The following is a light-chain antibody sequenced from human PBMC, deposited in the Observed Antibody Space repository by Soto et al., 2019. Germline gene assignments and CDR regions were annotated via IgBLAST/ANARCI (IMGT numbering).Light chain of an antibody. CDR2: LEGSGSY. J-gene: IGLJ3*02. CDR1: SGHSSDI. V-gene: IGLV4-60*03. Sequence: QPVLTQSSSASASLGSSVKLTCTLSSGHSSDIIAWHQQQPGKAPRYLMTLEGSGSYNKGSGVPDRFSGSRSGADRYLTISNLQSEDEADYYCETWDSHTRVFGGGTKVTVL. CDR3: ETWDSHTRV.